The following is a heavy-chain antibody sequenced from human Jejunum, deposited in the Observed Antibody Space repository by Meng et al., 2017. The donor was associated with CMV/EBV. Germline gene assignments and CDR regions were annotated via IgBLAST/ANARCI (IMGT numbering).Heavy chain of an antibody. CDR1: GFTFTSVA. Sequence: CAASGFTFTSVAMSWVRQAPGKGLEWVSAISGRGSNTYYADSVRGRFTISRDISKNTLYLQMSSLRVEDTAVYYCVKARVTQWVLFDFWGQGNLVTVSS. CDR3: VKARVTQWVLFDF. CDR2: ISGRGSNT. V-gene: IGHV3-23*01. J-gene: IGHJ4*02. D-gene: IGHD5-12*01.